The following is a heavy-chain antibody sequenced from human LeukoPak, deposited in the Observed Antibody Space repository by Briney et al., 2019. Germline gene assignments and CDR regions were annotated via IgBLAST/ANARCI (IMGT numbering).Heavy chain of an antibody. J-gene: IGHJ3*02. V-gene: IGHV3-23*01. CDR1: GFTFSSYA. CDR2: ISGSGGST. Sequence: GGSLRLSCAASGFTFSSYAMGWVRQAPGKGLEWVSAISGSGGSTYYADSVKGRFTISRDNSKNTLYLQMNSLRAEDTAVYYCAKGTFRHPGSLDIGGQGTMVTVSS. CDR3: AKGTFRHPGSLDI. D-gene: IGHD1-26*01.